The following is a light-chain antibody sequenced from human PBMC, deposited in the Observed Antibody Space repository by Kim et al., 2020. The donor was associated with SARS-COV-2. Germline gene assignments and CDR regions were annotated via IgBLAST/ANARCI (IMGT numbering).Light chain of an antibody. CDR1: QSLSPS. V-gene: IGKV3-11*01. CDR2: DAS. J-gene: IGKJ2*01. CDR3: QQRYNWYT. Sequence: LSLAPGERATLSCRASQSLSPSLTWYQQKPGQAPRLLIYDASNRATGIPAKFSGSGSGPDFTLTIDSLAPEDFAVYYCQQRYNWYTFGQGTKLEI.